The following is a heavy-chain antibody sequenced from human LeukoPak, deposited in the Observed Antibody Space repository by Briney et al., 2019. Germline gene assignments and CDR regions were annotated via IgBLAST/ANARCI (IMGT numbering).Heavy chain of an antibody. CDR2: IIPIFGTA. Sequence: SVKVSCKASGYTFTSYGISWVRQAPGQGLEWMGGIIPIFGTANYAQKFQGRVTITADESTSTAYMELSSLRSEDTAVYCCARRQLLWFGESPRDDAFDIWGQGTMVTVSS. D-gene: IGHD3-10*01. J-gene: IGHJ3*02. V-gene: IGHV1-69*13. CDR3: ARRQLLWFGESPRDDAFDI. CDR1: GYTFTSYG.